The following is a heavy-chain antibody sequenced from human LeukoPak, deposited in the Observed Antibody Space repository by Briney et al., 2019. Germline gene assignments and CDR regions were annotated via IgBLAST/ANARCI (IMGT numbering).Heavy chain of an antibody. V-gene: IGHV6-1*01. J-gene: IGHJ6*03. CDR1: GDSVSSNSAA. Sequence: SQTLSLTCAISGDSVSSNSAAWNWIRQSPSRGLEWLGRTYYRSKWYNDYAVSVKSRITINPDTSKNQFSLQLNSVTPEDTAVYYCARENVGYYGSGSYYYYYYMDVWGKGTTVTISS. D-gene: IGHD3-10*01. CDR2: TYYRSKWYN. CDR3: ARENVGYYGSGSYYYYYYMDV.